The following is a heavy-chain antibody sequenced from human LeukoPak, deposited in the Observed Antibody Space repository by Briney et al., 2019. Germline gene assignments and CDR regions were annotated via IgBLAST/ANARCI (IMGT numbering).Heavy chain of an antibody. J-gene: IGHJ4*02. D-gene: IGHD3-10*01. CDR1: GFTFSDHY. CDR2: TRNKANSYTT. V-gene: IGHV3-72*01. CDR3: ARVAMRGSGSYAYFDY. Sequence: GGSLRLSCAASGFTFSDHYMDWVRQAPGKGLEWVGRTRNKANSYTTEYAASVKGRFTISRDDSTNSLYLQMNSLKTEDTAVYYCARVAMRGSGSYAYFDYWGQGNLVTVSS.